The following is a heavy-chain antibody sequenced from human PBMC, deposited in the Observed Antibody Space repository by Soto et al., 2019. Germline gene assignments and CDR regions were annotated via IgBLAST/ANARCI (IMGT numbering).Heavy chain of an antibody. CDR3: ARGTSYYFESSGRDYFDY. CDR1: GFTFSDHY. J-gene: IGHJ4*02. V-gene: IGHV3-72*01. Sequence: EVQLVESGGGLVQPGGSLRLSCAASGFTFSDHYMDWVRQAPGKGLEWVGRTRNKPNSYTTEYAASVKGRFTISRDDSKNSLYLQMNSLKTEDTAVYYCARGTSYYFESSGRDYFDYWGQGTLVTVSS. CDR2: TRNKPNSYTT. D-gene: IGHD3-22*01.